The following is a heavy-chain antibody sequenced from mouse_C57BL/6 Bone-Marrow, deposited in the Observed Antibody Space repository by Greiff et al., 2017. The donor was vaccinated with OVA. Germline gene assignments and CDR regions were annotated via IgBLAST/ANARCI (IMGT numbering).Heavy chain of an antibody. CDR3: KDDYYGSSYGYFDV. Sequence: VQLQQSGAELVRPGASVTLSCKASGYTFTDYEMHWVKQTPVHGLEWIGAIDPETGGTAYNQKFKGKAILTADKSSSTAYMELRSLTSEDSAVYYGKDDYYGSSYGYFDVWGTGTTVTVSS. D-gene: IGHD1-1*01. V-gene: IGHV1-15*01. CDR2: IDPETGGT. J-gene: IGHJ1*03. CDR1: GYTFTDYE.